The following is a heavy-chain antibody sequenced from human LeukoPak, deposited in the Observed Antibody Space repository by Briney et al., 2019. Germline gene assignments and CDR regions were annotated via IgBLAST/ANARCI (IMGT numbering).Heavy chain of an antibody. Sequence: PGRSLRLSCTATGFTFSDYGIHWVRQAPAQGQEWVGIKWYDGYNKYYADSVRGRFTNSRENSKNTLYLQMNNLRAEDTAVYYCARDRDRAEFYFDYWGQGTLVTVSS. CDR2: KWYDGYNK. D-gene: IGHD1-14*01. CDR3: ARDRDRAEFYFDY. CDR1: GFTFSDYG. V-gene: IGHV3-33*01. J-gene: IGHJ4*02.